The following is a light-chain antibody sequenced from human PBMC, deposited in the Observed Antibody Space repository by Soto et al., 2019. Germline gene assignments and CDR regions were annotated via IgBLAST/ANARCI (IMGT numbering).Light chain of an antibody. Sequence: QSVLTQPPSASGTPGQRVTISCSGSSSNIGSNTVSWYQQLPGTAPKLLIYTNNQRPSGVPDRFSGSKSGTSASLAISGLQSEDEAYYYCAAWDDSLNGVVFGGGTKITVL. CDR1: SSNIGSNT. J-gene: IGLJ2*01. V-gene: IGLV1-44*01. CDR2: TNN. CDR3: AAWDDSLNGVV.